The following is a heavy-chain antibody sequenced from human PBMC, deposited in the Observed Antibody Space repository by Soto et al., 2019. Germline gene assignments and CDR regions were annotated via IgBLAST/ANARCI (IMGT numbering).Heavy chain of an antibody. CDR1: GFPPSRLS. J-gene: IGHJ6*02. CDR3: ARVYYDSSGYLPSPYYYYYGMDV. V-gene: IGHV3-48*01. Sequence: GGSLRLSSAASGFPPSRLSMNWVRQAPGKGLEWISYINSAGSIIYYADSAKGRFTISIDNAKNSLYLQMNSLRAEDTAVYYCARVYYDSSGYLPSPYYYYYGMDVWGQGTTVTAP. D-gene: IGHD3-22*01. CDR2: INSAGSII.